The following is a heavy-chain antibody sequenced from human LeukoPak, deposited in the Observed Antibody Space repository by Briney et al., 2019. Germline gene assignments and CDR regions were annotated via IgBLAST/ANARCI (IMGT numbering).Heavy chain of an antibody. Sequence: SSGTLSLTCTVSGGSISSYYWSWIRQPPGKGLEWIGYIYYSGSTNYNPSLKSRVTISVDTSKNQFSLKLSSVTAADTAVYYCARFGAMPYYFDYWGQGTLVTVSS. CDR1: GGSISSYY. CDR2: IYYSGST. J-gene: IGHJ4*02. V-gene: IGHV4-59*01. CDR3: ARFGAMPYYFDY. D-gene: IGHD2-2*01.